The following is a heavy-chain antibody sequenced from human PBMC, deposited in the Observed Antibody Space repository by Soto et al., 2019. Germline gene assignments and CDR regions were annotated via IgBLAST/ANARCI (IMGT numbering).Heavy chain of an antibody. J-gene: IGHJ6*02. CDR3: AKDIHEDSYYYGMEV. V-gene: IGHV3-48*01. Sequence: EVQLVESGGGLVLPGGSLRLSCAASGFTFSRYSMNWVRQAPGKGLEWISYVRTRSSTIYYADSVKGRFTISTDDAKNSLYLQMNSLRVDDTSVYYFAKDIHEDSYYYGMEVWGQGTTVTVSS. CDR1: GFTFSRYS. CDR2: VRTRSSTI.